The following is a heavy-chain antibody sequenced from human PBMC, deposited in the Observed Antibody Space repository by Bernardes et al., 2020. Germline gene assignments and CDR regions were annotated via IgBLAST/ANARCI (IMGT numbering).Heavy chain of an antibody. CDR1: GFTFSSYD. CDR2: IGTAGDS. J-gene: IGHJ6*03. Sequence: GGSLRLSCAASGFTFSSYDMHWVRQPTGKGLEWVSAIGTAGDSYYPGSVKGRFTISRENAKNSLYLQMNSVRVGDTAVYYCARVRGSSSGYDYYMDVWGKGTTVTVSS. D-gene: IGHD6-6*01. V-gene: IGHV3-13*01. CDR3: ARVRGSSSGYDYYMDV.